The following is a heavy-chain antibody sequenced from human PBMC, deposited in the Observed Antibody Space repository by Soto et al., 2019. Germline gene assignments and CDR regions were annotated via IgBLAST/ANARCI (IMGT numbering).Heavy chain of an antibody. D-gene: IGHD3-10*01. V-gene: IGHV4-34*01. CDR1: GGSFSGYY. Sequence: SETLSLTCAVYGGSFSGYYWSWIRQPPGKGLEWIGEINHSGSTNYNPSLKSRVTISVDTSKNQFSLKLSSVTAADTAVYYCARGYYGSGSYYDYWGQGTLVTVSS. J-gene: IGHJ4*02. CDR3: ARGYYGSGSYYDY. CDR2: INHSGST.